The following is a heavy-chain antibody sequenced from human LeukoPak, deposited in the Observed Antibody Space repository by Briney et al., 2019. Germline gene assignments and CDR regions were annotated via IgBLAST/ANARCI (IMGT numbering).Heavy chain of an antibody. CDR2: MNPSGGST. J-gene: IGHJ6*02. CDR1: GYTFTSYY. Sequence: ASVKVSCKASGYTFTSYYMHWVRQAPGQGLEWMGIMNPSGGSTSYAQKFQGRVTMTRDTSTSTVYMELSSLRSEDTAVYYCARALASYGSGSYYNSYYYGMDVWGQGTMVTVSS. D-gene: IGHD3-10*01. V-gene: IGHV1-46*01. CDR3: ARALASYGSGSYYNSYYYGMDV.